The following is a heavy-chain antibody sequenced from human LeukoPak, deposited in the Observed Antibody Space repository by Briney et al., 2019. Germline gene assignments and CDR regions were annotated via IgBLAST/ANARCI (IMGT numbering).Heavy chain of an antibody. CDR1: GFTFTSYA. Sequence: GGSLRLSCAASGFTFTSYAMSWVRQAPGKGLEWVSAITGTGGSTYYPASVKGRFTISRDNSKNTLYLQMSSLRAEDTAVYYCAKALSITIFGVVKYFDYWGQGTLVTVSS. CDR3: AKALSITIFGVVKYFDY. D-gene: IGHD3-3*01. V-gene: IGHV3-23*01. CDR2: ITGTGGST. J-gene: IGHJ4*02.